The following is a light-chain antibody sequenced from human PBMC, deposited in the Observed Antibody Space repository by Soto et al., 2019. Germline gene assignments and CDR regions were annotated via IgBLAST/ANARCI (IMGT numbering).Light chain of an antibody. CDR3: QQYNNWPPWT. CDR2: GAS. Sequence: IVLPPSPATLSVSRGERATRCCRASQSVSSNLAWYQQKPGQAPRLLIYGASTRATGIPARFSGSGSGTEFTLTISSMQSEDFAVYYCQQYNNWPPWTFGQGTKVDIK. J-gene: IGKJ1*01. V-gene: IGKV3-15*01. CDR1: QSVSSN.